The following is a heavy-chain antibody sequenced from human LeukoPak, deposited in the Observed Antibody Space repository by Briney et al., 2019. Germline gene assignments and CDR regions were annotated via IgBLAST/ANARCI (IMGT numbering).Heavy chain of an antibody. J-gene: IGHJ4*02. CDR2: IYYSGST. CDR3: ARYEYSSSPSRFDY. Sequence: SETLSLTCTVSGGSISSSSYYWGWIRQPPGKGLEWIGSIYYSGSTYYNPSLKSRVTISVDTSKNQFSLKLSSVTAADTAVYYCARYEYSSSPSRFDYWGQGTLVTVSS. D-gene: IGHD6-6*01. CDR1: GGSISSSSYY. V-gene: IGHV4-39*01.